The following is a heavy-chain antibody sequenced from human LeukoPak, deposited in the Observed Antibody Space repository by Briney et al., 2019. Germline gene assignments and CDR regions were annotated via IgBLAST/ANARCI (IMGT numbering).Heavy chain of an antibody. CDR2: IYTSGST. CDR1: GGSISSGSYY. Sequence: TSETLSLTCTVSGGSISSGSYYWSWIRQPAGKGLEWIGRIYTSGSTNYNPSLKSRVTISVDTSKNQFSLKLSSVTAADTAVYYCARVVFRGHQAAARKYYFDYWGQGTLVTVSS. J-gene: IGHJ4*02. D-gene: IGHD6-13*01. CDR3: ARVVFRGHQAAARKYYFDY. V-gene: IGHV4-61*02.